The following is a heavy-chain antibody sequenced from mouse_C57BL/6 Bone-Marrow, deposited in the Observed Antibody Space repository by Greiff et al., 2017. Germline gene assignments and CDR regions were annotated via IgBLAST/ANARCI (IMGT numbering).Heavy chain of an antibody. CDR1: GYSITSGYY. CDR2: ITYDGSN. J-gene: IGHJ4*01. D-gene: IGHD2-3*01. CDR3: ARGDYDGYFLLYAMDY. V-gene: IGHV3-6*01. Sequence: EVQRVESGPGLVKPSQSLSLTCSVTGYSITSGYYWNWIRQFPGNKLEWMGYITYDGSNNYNPSLKNRISITRDTSKNQFFLKLNSVTPEDTATYYCARGDYDGYFLLYAMDYWGQGTSVTVSS.